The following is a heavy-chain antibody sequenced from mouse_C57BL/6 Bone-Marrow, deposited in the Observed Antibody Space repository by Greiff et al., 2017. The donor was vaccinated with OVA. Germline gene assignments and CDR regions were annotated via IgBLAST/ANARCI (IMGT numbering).Heavy chain of an antibody. D-gene: IGHD3-3*01. CDR3: ARNTLGYAMDY. CDR1: GFSLTSYA. CDR2: IWPGGGT. Sequence: VKLVASGPGLVAPSQSLSITCTVSGFSLTSYAISWVRQPPGKGLEWLGVIWPGGGTTYNSALKSRLSISKNNSKSQVCLKMNSLQTDDTARYYCARNTLGYAMDYWGQGTSVTVSS. J-gene: IGHJ4*01. V-gene: IGHV2-9-1*01.